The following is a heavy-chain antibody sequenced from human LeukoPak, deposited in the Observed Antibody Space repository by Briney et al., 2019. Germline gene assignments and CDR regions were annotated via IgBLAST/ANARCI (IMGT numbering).Heavy chain of an antibody. J-gene: IGHJ4*02. CDR3: ARHYYDNTGYYYLDY. D-gene: IGHD3-22*01. CDR1: GGAVTGSTYY. CDR2: MYYSGST. V-gene: IGHV4-39*02. Sequence: SETLSLTRNVYGGAVTGSTYYWAWIRQPPGKGLEWIGSMYYSGSTFYTQSLKSRVTISVDTSKNHFSLKLTSVTAADTATYYCARHYYDNTGYYYLDYWGQGTLVTVSS.